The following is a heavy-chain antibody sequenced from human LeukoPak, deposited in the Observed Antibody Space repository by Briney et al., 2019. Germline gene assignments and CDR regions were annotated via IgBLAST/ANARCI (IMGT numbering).Heavy chain of an antibody. CDR1: GGSISRYY. V-gene: IGHV4-59*01. CDR3: ARDEGNLYSNTYAFNS. CDR2: IYYSGST. D-gene: IGHD6-13*01. J-gene: IGHJ3*02. Sequence: SETLSLTCTVPGGSISRYYWSWIRQPPGKGLEWIGYIYYSGSTNYNPSLKSRVTISLDTSKNQFYLKRSSVSAADTAVYYCARDEGNLYSNTYAFNSWGQGTMVTVSS.